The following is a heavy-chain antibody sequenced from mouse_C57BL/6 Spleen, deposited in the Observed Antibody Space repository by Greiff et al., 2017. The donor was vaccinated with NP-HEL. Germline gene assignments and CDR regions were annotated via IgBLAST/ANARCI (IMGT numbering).Heavy chain of an antibody. CDR1: GFSLTSYG. CDR2: LWSGGST. CDR3: AREYYSNYYFDY. Sequence: QVQLQQSGPGLVQPSQSLSITCTVSGFSLTSYGVHWVRQSPGKGLEWLGVLWSGGSTDYNAAFISRLSISKDNSKSQVFFKMNSLQADDTAIYYCAREYYSNYYFDYWGQGTTLTVSS. D-gene: IGHD2-5*01. J-gene: IGHJ2*01. V-gene: IGHV2-2*01.